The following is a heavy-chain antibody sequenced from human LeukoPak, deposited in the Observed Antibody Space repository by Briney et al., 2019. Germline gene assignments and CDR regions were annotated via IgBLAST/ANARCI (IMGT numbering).Heavy chain of an antibody. Sequence: ASVKVSCKASGYTFTSYGISWVRQAPGQGLEWMGWISAYNGNTNYAQKLQGRVTMTTDTSTSTAYMELRSLRSNDTAVYYCARVRSCTNGVCSYWYFDLWGRGTLVTVSS. J-gene: IGHJ2*01. CDR3: ARVRSCTNGVCSYWYFDL. CDR1: GYTFTSYG. V-gene: IGHV1-18*01. D-gene: IGHD2-8*01. CDR2: ISAYNGNT.